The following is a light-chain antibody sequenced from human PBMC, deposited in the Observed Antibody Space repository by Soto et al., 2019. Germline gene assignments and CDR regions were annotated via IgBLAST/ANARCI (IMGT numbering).Light chain of an antibody. Sequence: QSVLTQPPSASGPPGQSASISCSGGSSDVGGSKYVSWYQVKPGKAPKLIIYEVNRRPEGAPYRFSGSKSGNTASLTVSGLQAEDEGDYYCFSYADTNNFVFGSGTKVTVL. CDR3: FSYADTNNFV. J-gene: IGLJ1*01. V-gene: IGLV2-8*01. CDR2: EVN. CDR1: SSDVGGSKY.